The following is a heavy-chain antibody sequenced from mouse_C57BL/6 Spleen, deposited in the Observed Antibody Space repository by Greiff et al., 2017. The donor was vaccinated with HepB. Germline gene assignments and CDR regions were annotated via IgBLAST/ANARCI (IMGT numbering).Heavy chain of an antibody. V-gene: IGHV14-1*01. D-gene: IGHD3-1*01. J-gene: IGHJ4*01. Sequence: VQLQQSGAELVRPGASVKLSCTASGFNIKDYYMHWVKQRPEQGLEWIGRIEPEDGDTEYAPKFQGKATMTADTSSNTAYLQLSSLTSEDTAVYYCTTKGSGYYYAMDYWGQGTSVTVSS. CDR2: IEPEDGDT. CDR1: GFNIKDYY. CDR3: TTKGSGYYYAMDY.